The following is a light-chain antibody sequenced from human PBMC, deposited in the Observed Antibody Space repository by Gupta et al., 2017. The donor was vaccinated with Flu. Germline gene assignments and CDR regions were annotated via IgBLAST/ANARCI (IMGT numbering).Light chain of an antibody. CDR1: QSLLHSNGYNY. Sequence: PVTPGEPASISCRSSQSLLHSNGYNYLDWYLQKPGQSPQLLIYLGSNRASGVPDRFSGSGSGXDFTLKXSRVEVEDVGPYSCMQAPPYGTFGXATRLQIK. CDR2: LGS. V-gene: IGKV2-28*01. CDR3: MQAPPYGT. J-gene: IGKJ5*01.